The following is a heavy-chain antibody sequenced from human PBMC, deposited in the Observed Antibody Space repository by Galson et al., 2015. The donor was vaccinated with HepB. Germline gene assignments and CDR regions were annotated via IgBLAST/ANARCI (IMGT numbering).Heavy chain of an antibody. CDR1: GFTFSSYG. V-gene: IGHV3-30*18. J-gene: IGHJ4*02. D-gene: IGHD6-19*01. Sequence: SLRLSCAASGFTFSSYGMHWVRQAPGKGLEWVAVISYDGSNKYYADSVKGRYTISRDNSKNTLYLQMNSLRAEDTAVYYCAKDWYSSGDYWGQGTLVTVSS. CDR2: ISYDGSNK. CDR3: AKDWYSSGDY.